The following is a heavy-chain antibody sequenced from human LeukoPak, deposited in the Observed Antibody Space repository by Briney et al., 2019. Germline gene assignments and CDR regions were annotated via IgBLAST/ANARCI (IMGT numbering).Heavy chain of an antibody. D-gene: IGHD6-13*01. CDR2: IKQDGSEK. CDR3: ARDSSSSWLNWFDP. V-gene: IGHV3-7*01. CDR1: GFTFSSYW. J-gene: IGHJ5*02. Sequence: GGSLRLSCAASGFTFSSYWMSWVRQAPGKGLEWVANIKQDGSEKYYVDSVKGRFTITRDNAKNSLYLQMNSLRAEDTAVYYCARDSSSSWLNWFDPWGQGTLVTVSS.